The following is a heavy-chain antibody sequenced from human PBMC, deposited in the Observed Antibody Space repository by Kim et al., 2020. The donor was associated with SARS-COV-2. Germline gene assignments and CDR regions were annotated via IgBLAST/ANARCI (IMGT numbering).Heavy chain of an antibody. V-gene: IGHV3-33*08. J-gene: IGHJ4*02. CDR1: GFTFSNYG. D-gene: IGHD3-3*01. CDR2: IWYDGGNE. CDR3: ARYYGGDNYARYFDH. Sequence: GGSLRLSCAASGFTFSNYGMPWVRQAPGKGLEWVAGIWYDGGNEDYGNSVKGRFTISRDNSKNTLYLQMNSLRAEDTAVYYCARYYGGDNYARYFDHWGQGTLVTVSS.